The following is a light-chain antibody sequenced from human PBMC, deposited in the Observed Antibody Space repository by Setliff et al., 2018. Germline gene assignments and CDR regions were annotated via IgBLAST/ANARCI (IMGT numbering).Light chain of an antibody. Sequence: QSVLTQPASVSGSPGQSITISCTGSSSDIGGYNYVSWYQQHPGKAPKLMIYDVNERPSGVSNRFSGSKSGNTASLTISGLQAEDEADYYCSSYAGSTGNVFGTGTKVTVL. CDR2: DVN. J-gene: IGLJ1*01. V-gene: IGLV2-14*01. CDR1: SSDIGGYNY. CDR3: SSYAGSTGNV.